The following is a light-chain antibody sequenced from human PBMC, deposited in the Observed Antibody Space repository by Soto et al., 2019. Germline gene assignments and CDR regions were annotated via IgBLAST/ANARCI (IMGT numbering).Light chain of an antibody. Sequence: QPVLTQPASGSGSHGQSSTISCTETSSDVGGYNYVSWYQHHPGKAPKLMIFDVSNRPSGVSNRFSGSKSGNTASLTISGLQPEDEADYYCSSYTTSNTRQIVFGTGTKVTVL. CDR1: SSDVGGYNY. CDR3: SSYTTSNTRQIV. CDR2: DVS. V-gene: IGLV2-14*03. J-gene: IGLJ1*01.